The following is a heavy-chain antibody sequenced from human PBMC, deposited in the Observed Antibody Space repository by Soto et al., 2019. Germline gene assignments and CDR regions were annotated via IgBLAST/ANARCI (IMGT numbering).Heavy chain of an antibody. V-gene: IGHV1-58*01. CDR3: AAVPDILTGYPYYYYSIDV. CDR2: IIVGSGHT. J-gene: IGHJ6*02. Sequence: SVKVSCKASGFTFTSSAVQWVRQARGQRLEWIGWIIVGSGHTNYAQKFQERVTITRDMSTSTAYMELSSLRSEDTAVYYCAAVPDILTGYPYYYYSIDVWGQGTTVTVSS. CDR1: GFTFTSSA. D-gene: IGHD3-9*01.